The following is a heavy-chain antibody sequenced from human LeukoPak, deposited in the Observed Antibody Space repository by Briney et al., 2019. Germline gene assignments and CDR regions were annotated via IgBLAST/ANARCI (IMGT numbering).Heavy chain of an antibody. D-gene: IGHD3-9*01. V-gene: IGHV4-59*01. J-gene: IGHJ4*02. CDR3: ARGGRYFDWLLPYYFDY. CDR2: IYYSGST. CDR1: GGSISSYY. Sequence: SSETLSLTCTVSGGSISSYYWSWIRQPPGKGLEWIGYIYYSGSTNYNPSLKSRVTISVDTSKNQFSLKLSSVTAADTAVYYCARGGRYFDWLLPYYFDYWGQGTLVTVSS.